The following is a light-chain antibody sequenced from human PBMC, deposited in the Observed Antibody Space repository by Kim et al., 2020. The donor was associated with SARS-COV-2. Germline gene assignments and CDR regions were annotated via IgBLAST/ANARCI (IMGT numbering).Light chain of an antibody. J-gene: IGKJ4*01. CDR1: QDISNY. Sequence: DIQMTQSPSSLSASVGDRVTITCQASQDISNYLNWYQQKPGKAPKVLIYDASNLGTGVPSRFGGSGSGTDFTFTISSLQPEDIATYYCQQYDNLALTFGGRTKVQIK. CDR2: DAS. V-gene: IGKV1-33*01. CDR3: QQYDNLALT.